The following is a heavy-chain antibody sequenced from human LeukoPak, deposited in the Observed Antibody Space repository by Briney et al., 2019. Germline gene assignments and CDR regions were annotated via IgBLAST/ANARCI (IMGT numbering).Heavy chain of an antibody. CDR3: ARRDEYSSVPWYYYYMDV. CDR2: INHRGST. Sequence: ETLSLTCALYVGSFSTYYWSWIRQPPRKGLEWIGEINHRGSTNSNPCIKSRVTMSIDASKNQYSLKLSSVTAVDTAVYFCARRDEYSSVPWYYYYMDVWGKGTTVTVSS. CDR1: VGSFSTYY. J-gene: IGHJ6*03. D-gene: IGHD6-6*01. V-gene: IGHV4-34*01.